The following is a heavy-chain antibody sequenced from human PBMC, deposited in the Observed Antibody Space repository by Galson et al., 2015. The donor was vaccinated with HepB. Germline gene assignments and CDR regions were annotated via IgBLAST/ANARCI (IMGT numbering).Heavy chain of an antibody. CDR1: GFTFSSCG. CDR3: AAHTADGESTFDF. CDR2: IWSDGTYK. D-gene: IGHD4-17*01. V-gene: IGHV3-33*08. J-gene: IGHJ5*01. Sequence: SLRLSCAASGFTFSSCGMNWVRQAPGKGLEWVALIWSDGTYKNHRDSVKGRFTISRDNSKNTLYLQLNSLRAEDTAVYYCAAHTADGESTFDFWGQGTLVTVSS.